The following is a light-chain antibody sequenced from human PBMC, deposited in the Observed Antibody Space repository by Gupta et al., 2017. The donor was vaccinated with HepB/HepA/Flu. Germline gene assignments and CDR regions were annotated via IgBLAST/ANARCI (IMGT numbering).Light chain of an antibody. CDR1: QSVGTS. J-gene: IGKJ2*01. CDR2: DAS. Sequence: IVFTQPLAPLSLSPGERATLSCRASQSVGTSLAWYQHKPGQAPKLLIYDASNRAAGIPARFSGGGSGTDFTLTISNLEPEDFALYYCQHRVNWPPAFGQGTKLEIK. V-gene: IGKV3-11*01. CDR3: QHRVNWPPA.